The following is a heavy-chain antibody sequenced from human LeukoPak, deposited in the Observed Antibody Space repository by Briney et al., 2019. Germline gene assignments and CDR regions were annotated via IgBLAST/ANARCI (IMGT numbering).Heavy chain of an antibody. D-gene: IGHD3-10*01. J-gene: IGHJ4*02. CDR3: ARGEGSGSYMSYFDY. CDR2: INHSGST. CDR1: GGSFSGYY. Sequence: SETLSLTCAVYGGSFSGYYWSWIRQPPGKRLEWIGEINHSGSTNYNPSLQSRVTISQDTPKNQFSLKLSSVIAADTAVYYCARGEGSGSYMSYFDYWGQGALVTVSS. V-gene: IGHV4-34*01.